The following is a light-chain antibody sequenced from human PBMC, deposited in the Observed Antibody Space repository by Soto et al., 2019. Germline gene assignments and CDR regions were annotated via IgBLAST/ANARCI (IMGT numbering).Light chain of an antibody. CDR1: SSDVGGYHY. V-gene: IGLV2-14*01. CDR2: EVS. J-gene: IGLJ1*01. CDR3: NSYTSKSTGV. Sequence: QSALTQPASVSGSPGQSITISCTGTSSDVGGYHYVSWYQQHPDKAPKLIIYEVSNRPSGVSNRFSGSKSGNTASLTISGLQVEGEADSYCNSYTSKSTGVFGTGTKVTVL.